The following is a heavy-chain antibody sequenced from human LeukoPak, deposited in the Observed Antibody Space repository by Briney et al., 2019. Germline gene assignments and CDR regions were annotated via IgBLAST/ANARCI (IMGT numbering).Heavy chain of an antibody. D-gene: IGHD2-21*02. CDR1: GGSFSGYY. Sequence: SETLSLTCAVYGGSFSGYYWSWIRQPPGKGLEWIGYIYYSGSTNYNPSLKSRVTISVDTSKNQFSLKLSSVTAADTAVYYCARSKAYCGGDCYFRPHDAFDIWGQGTMVTVSS. CDR2: IYYSGST. V-gene: IGHV4-59*08. CDR3: ARSKAYCGGDCYFRPHDAFDI. J-gene: IGHJ3*02.